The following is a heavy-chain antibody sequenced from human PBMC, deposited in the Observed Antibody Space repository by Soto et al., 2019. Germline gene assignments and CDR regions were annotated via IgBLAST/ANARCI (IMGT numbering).Heavy chain of an antibody. CDR1: GYSFTSYW. V-gene: IGHV5-51*01. Sequence: PGESLKISCKGSGYSFTSYWIGWVRQMPGKGLEWMGIIYPGDSDTRYSPSFQGQVTISADKSISTAYLQWSSLKASDPAMYYRARHISEWQQLGGRFDPWGQGTLVTVSS. J-gene: IGHJ5*02. CDR2: IYPGDSDT. CDR3: ARHISEWQQLGGRFDP. D-gene: IGHD6-13*01.